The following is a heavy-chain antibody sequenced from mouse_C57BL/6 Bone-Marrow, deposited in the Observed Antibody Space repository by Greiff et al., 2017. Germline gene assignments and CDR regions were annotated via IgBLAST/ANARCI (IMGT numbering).Heavy chain of an antibody. CDR3: TRIAY. CDR2: IDPENGYT. J-gene: IGHJ3*01. CDR1: GFNIKDDY. Sequence: VQLKQSGAELVRPGASVKLSCTASGFNIKDDYMHWVKQRPEQGLEWIGWIDPENGYTEYASKFQGKATITVDTSSNTAYLQLSSLTSEDTAVYYCTRIAYWGQGPLVTVSA. V-gene: IGHV14-4*01.